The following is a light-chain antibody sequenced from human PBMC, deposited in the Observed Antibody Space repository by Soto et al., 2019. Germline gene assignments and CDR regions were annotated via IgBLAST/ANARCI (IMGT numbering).Light chain of an antibody. J-gene: IGKJ1*01. Sequence: EIVLPQSPATLSLSPGERATLSCRASQSVSSYLAWYQQKPGQAPRLLIYAASSRATGIPDRFSGGGSGTDFTLTISRLEPEDFAVYYCQQCGSSPWTFGQGIKVDIK. V-gene: IGKV3-20*01. CDR3: QQCGSSPWT. CDR2: AAS. CDR1: QSVSSY.